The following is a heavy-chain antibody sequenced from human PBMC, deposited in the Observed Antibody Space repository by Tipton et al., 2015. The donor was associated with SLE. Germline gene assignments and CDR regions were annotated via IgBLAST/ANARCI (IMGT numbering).Heavy chain of an antibody. J-gene: IGHJ4*01. Sequence: TLSLTCTVSGGSISGYYWSWIRQTPGKGLEWMGWIYHSGSTKYNPSLKSRVTISIDTSKKQFSLNLASVTAADTAVYYCARRSYYDSTGYFAYWSHGSLVTVSS. CDR3: ARRSYYDSTGYFAY. V-gene: IGHV4-59*08. D-gene: IGHD3-22*01. CDR1: GGSISGYY. CDR2: IYHSGST.